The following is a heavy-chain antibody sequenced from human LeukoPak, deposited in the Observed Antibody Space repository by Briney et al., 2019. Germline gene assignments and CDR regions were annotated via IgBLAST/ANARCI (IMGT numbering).Heavy chain of an antibody. CDR2: IYYSGST. V-gene: IGHV4-59*01. Sequence: GSLRLSCAASGFTFSNYTMNWVRQPPGKGLEWIGSIYYSGSTNYNPSLKSRVTISVDTSKNQFSLKLSSVTAADTAVYYCARLGAVAGDYYYYYYMDVWGKGTTVTVSS. CDR1: GFTFSNYT. D-gene: IGHD6-19*01. J-gene: IGHJ6*03. CDR3: ARLGAVAGDYYYYYYMDV.